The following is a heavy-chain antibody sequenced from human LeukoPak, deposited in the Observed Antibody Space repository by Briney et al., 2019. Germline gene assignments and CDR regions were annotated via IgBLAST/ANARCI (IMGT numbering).Heavy chain of an antibody. V-gene: IGHV3-7*04. Sequence: PGGSLRLSCAASGFTFRSYWMSWVRQAPGKGLEWVANIKQDGSEKYYVDSVKGRFTISRDNAKNSLYLQMNSLRAEDTAVYYCARNYYQGYYYYGMDVWGQGTTVTVSS. CDR2: IKQDGSEK. J-gene: IGHJ6*02. D-gene: IGHD3-22*01. CDR1: GFTFRSYW. CDR3: ARNYYQGYYYYGMDV.